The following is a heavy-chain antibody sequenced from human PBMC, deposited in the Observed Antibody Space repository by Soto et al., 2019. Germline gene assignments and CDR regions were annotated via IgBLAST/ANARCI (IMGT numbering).Heavy chain of an antibody. Sequence: SETLSLTCTVSGGSISSYYWSWIRQPPWKGLEWIGYIYYSGSTNYNPSLKSRVTISVDTSKNQFSLKLSSVTAADTAVYYCARDRVITGPYYYYGMDVWGQGTTVTVSS. D-gene: IGHD1-20*01. J-gene: IGHJ6*02. CDR3: ARDRVITGPYYYYGMDV. V-gene: IGHV4-59*01. CDR2: IYYSGST. CDR1: GGSISSYY.